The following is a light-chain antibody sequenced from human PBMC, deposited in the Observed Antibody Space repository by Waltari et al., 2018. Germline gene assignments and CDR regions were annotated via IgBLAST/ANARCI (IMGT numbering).Light chain of an antibody. J-gene: IGKJ3*01. Sequence: IQLTQSPSSLSPSVGDRATITCRAGRTVSTYLNWYQRKPGKAPKLLIYAASILQSGVPSRFSGSGSGTEFSLTIASLQPEDSATYYCQQSFDSVFTFGPGTTVNV. V-gene: IGKV1-39*01. CDR2: AAS. CDR1: RTVSTY. CDR3: QQSFDSVFT.